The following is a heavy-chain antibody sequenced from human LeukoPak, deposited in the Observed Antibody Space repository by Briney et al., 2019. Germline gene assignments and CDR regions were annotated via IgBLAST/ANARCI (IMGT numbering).Heavy chain of an antibody. Sequence: GRSLRLSCAASGFTFSSYGMHWVRQAPGKGLEWVAVISYDGSNKYYADSVKGRFTISRDNSKNTLYLQMNSLRAEDTALYYCAKERSSSWYTGNYGMDVWGQGTTVTVSS. CDR1: GFTFSSYG. CDR2: ISYDGSNK. CDR3: AKERSSSWYTGNYGMDV. J-gene: IGHJ6*02. V-gene: IGHV3-30*18. D-gene: IGHD6-13*01.